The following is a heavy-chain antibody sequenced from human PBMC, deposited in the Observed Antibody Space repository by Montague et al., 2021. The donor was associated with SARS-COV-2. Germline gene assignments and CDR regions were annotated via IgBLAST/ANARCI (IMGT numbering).Heavy chain of an antibody. CDR3: ASRAPTRIVLMVYAIGGYFDY. D-gene: IGHD2-8*01. J-gene: IGHJ4*02. Sequence: SLRLSCAASGFTFSSYEMNWVRQAPGKGLEWVSYISSTGSTIFYADSVRGRFTISGDNAKNSLYLQMNSLRAEDTAVYYCASRAPTRIVLMVYAIGGYFDYWGQGTLVTVSS. V-gene: IGHV3-48*03. CDR1: GFTFSSYE. CDR2: ISSTGSTI.